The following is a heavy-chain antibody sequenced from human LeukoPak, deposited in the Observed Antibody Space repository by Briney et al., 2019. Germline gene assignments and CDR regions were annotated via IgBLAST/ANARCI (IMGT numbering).Heavy chain of an antibody. V-gene: IGHV1-18*01. CDR2: ISAYNGNT. Sequence: EASVKVSCKASGYTFTSYSISWVRHAPGQGLEWMGWISAYNGNTHNAHKRPGRVTMTTDRSTSTAYMELRSLRSDDTAVYYCARAEYDFQDKPLFDPWGQGTPVTVSS. CDR3: ARAEYDFQDKPLFDP. D-gene: IGHD3-3*01. CDR1: GYTFTSYS. J-gene: IGHJ5*02.